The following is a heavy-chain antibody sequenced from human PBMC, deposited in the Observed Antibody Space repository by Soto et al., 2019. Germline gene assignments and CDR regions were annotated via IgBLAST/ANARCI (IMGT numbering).Heavy chain of an antibody. CDR1: GFTFSSFW. V-gene: IGHV3-7*01. D-gene: IGHD2-15*01. J-gene: IGHJ3*02. CDR2: IKEDGSEK. CDR3: VRGGIGYCSGGTCYYTSFDI. Sequence: GGSLRLSCAASGFTFSSFWMSWVRQAPGKGLEWVANIKEDGSEKYYADSVKGRFTISRDNAKNSLYVQLNSLRVEDTAVYYCVRGGIGYCSGGTCYYTSFDIWGPGTMVTVSS.